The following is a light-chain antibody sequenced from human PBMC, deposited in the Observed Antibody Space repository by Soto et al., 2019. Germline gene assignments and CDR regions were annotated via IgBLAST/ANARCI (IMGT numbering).Light chain of an antibody. CDR1: QTISSW. V-gene: IGKV1-5*03. Sequence: DIQMTQSPSTLSGSVGDRVTITCRASQTISSWLAWYQQKPGKAPKLLIYKASTLKSGVPSRFSGSGSGTEFTLTISSLQPDDFAPYYCQHYNSYSEALGPGTKVDIK. CDR3: QHYNSYSEA. CDR2: KAS. J-gene: IGKJ1*01.